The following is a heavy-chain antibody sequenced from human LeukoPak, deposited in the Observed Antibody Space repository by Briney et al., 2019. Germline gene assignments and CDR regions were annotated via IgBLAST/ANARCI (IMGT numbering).Heavy chain of an antibody. CDR1: GYTFTSYD. V-gene: IGHV1-8*03. CDR2: MNPNSGNT. J-gene: IGHJ6*03. CDR3: ARGRSFGVVIGYYYYMDV. Sequence: ASVKVSCKASGYTFTSYDINWVRQATGQGLEWMGWMNPNSGNTGYAQKFQGRVTITRNTSISTAYMELSGLRSEDTAVYYCARGRSFGVVIGYYYYMDVWGKGTTVTVSS. D-gene: IGHD3-3*01.